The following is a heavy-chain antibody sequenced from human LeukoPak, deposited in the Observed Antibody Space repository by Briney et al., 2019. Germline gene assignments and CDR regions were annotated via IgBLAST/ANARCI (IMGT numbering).Heavy chain of an antibody. D-gene: IGHD5-12*01. CDR2: ISSSRSYI. Sequence: PGGSLRLSCAASGFTFSSYSMNWVRQDPGKGLEWVSSISSSRSYIYYADSVKGRFTISRDNAKNSLYLQMNSLRAEDTAVYYCARGQKGGGYDYFDYWGQGTLVTVSS. CDR3: ARGQKGGGYDYFDY. CDR1: GFTFSSYS. V-gene: IGHV3-21*01. J-gene: IGHJ4*02.